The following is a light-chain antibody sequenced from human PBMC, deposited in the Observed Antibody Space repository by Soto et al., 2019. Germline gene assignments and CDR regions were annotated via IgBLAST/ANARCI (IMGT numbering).Light chain of an antibody. CDR2: EVT. Sequence: QSALTQPASVSGSPGQSITISCTGSITDLGAYDYVSWYQQHPGQVPKLIIFEVTNRPSGVPDRFSGSKSGNTASLTISGLQADYDADYYCSSYTISSTVVFGGGTQLTVL. V-gene: IGLV2-14*01. J-gene: IGLJ2*01. CDR1: ITDLGAYDY. CDR3: SSYTISSTVV.